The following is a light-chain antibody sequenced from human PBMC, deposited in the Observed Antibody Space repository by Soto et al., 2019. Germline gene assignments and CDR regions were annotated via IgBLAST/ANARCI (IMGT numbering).Light chain of an antibody. CDR3: QPRCNWLIT. V-gene: IGKV3-11*01. CDR2: AAS. CDR1: HSVSSY. Sequence: ELGLTQCPATMSLSPGERATLSCRTSHSVSSYFAWYQQKPDRAPRHLIYAASNRATGIPARFIGSGSGTDFTLTISSLEPDDVAVYYCQPRCNWLITFGQGTRLEIK. J-gene: IGKJ5*01.